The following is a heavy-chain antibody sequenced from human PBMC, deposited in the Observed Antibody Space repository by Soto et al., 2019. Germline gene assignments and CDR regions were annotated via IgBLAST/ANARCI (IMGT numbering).Heavy chain of an antibody. CDR2: IIPIFGTA. D-gene: IGHD6-19*01. CDR3: ARDRAVAGTLDY. CDR1: GGTFSSYA. J-gene: IGHJ4*02. V-gene: IGHV1-69*13. Sequence: GASVKVSCKASGGTFSSYAISWVRQAPGQGLEWMGGIIPIFGTANYAQKFQGRVTITADESTSTAYMELSSLRSEDTAVYYCARDRAVAGTLDYWGQGTLVTVSS.